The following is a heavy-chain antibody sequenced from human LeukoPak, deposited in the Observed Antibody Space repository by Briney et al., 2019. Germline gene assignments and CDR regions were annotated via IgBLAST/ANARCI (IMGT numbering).Heavy chain of an antibody. CDR1: GYTFTSYH. CDR2: INPSGGTT. Sequence: GASVKVSCKASGYTFTSYHMHWVRQAPGQGLEWMGIINPSGGTTNYAQKFRGRVTMTRDMSTSTAYMELSSLRSEDTAVYYCARSDPGYSSSWYRLYYYYMDVWGKGTTVTVSS. CDR3: ARSDPGYSSSWYRLYYYYMDV. D-gene: IGHD6-13*01. V-gene: IGHV1-46*01. J-gene: IGHJ6*03.